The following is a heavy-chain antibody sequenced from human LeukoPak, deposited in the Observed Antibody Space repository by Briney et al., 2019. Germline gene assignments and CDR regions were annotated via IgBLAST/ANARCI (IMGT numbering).Heavy chain of an antibody. Sequence: GGSLRLSCAGSGFTFSDYAINWVRQAPGKGLEWVSYISSTSNTIFYADSVKGRFTISRDNSKNTLYLQMNSLRAEDTAVYYCARGSGQGYSAYDWESKSFYCWGQGTLVTVSS. CDR3: ARGSGQGYSAYDWESKSFYC. J-gene: IGHJ4*02. CDR1: GFTFSDYA. CDR2: ISSTSNTI. V-gene: IGHV3-48*01. D-gene: IGHD5-12*01.